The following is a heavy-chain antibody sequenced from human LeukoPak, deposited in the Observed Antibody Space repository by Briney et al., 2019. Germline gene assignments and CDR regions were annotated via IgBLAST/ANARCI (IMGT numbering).Heavy chain of an antibody. CDR2: INPNSGGT. CDR1: GYTFTGYY. V-gene: IGHV1-2*02. Sequence: ASVKVSCKASGYTFTGYYMHWVRQAPGQGPEWMGWINPNSGGTNYAQKFQGRVTMTRDTSISTAYMELSRLRSDDTAVYYCARARYDFWSGVAEGYFDYWGQGTLVTVSS. CDR3: ARARYDFWSGVAEGYFDY. D-gene: IGHD3-3*01. J-gene: IGHJ4*02.